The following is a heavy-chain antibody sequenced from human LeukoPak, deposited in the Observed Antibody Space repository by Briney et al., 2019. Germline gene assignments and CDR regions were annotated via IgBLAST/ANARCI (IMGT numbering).Heavy chain of an antibody. D-gene: IGHD3-16*01. CDR1: GYSINNGYY. CDR2: IYYSGST. Sequence: SETLSLTCTVSGYSINNGYYWGWIRQPPGKGLEWIGSIYYSGSTYYNPSLESRVTISVDTSKNQFSLKLSSVTAADTAVYYCARDGGDYVWGSYAPHWGQGTLVTVSS. CDR3: ARDGGDYVWGSYAPH. J-gene: IGHJ4*02. V-gene: IGHV4-38-2*02.